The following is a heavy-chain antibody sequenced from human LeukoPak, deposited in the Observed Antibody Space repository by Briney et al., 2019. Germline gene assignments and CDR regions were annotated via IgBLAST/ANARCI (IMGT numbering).Heavy chain of an antibody. CDR3: ARVRYDILTGYQEPGY. CDR1: GYTFTSYG. V-gene: IGHV1-18*01. CDR2: ISAYNGNT. J-gene: IGHJ4*02. D-gene: IGHD3-9*01. Sequence: ASVKVSCKASGYTFTSYGISWVRQAPGQGLEWMGWISAYNGNTNYAQKLQGRVTMTTDTSTSTAYMELRSLGSDDTAVYYCARVRYDILTGYQEPGYWGQGTLVTVSS.